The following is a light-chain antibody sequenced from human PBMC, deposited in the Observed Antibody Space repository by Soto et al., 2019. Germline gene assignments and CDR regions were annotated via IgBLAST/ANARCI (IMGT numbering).Light chain of an antibody. V-gene: IGLV1-40*01. CDR2: NNL. J-gene: IGLJ1*01. Sequence: QSVLTQPPSVSGAPGPRVTISCTGSSSNFGAGYEVHWYKQLPGAAPTLVIFNNLNRPSGVPERFSGSKSGTFASLVISGLQADDEAGYYCQSFDSSLRVYVFGSGTKV. CDR1: SSNFGAGYE. CDR3: QSFDSSLRVYV.